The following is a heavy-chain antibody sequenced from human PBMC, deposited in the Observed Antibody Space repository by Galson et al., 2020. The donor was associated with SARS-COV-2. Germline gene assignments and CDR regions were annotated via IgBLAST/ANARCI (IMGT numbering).Heavy chain of an antibody. J-gene: IGHJ6*03. CDR2: ISWNSGSI. CDR1: GFTFDDYA. Sequence: GGSLRLSCAASGFTFDDYAMHWVRQAPGKGLEWVSGISWNSGSIGYADSVKGRFTISRDNAKNSLYLQMNSLRAEDTALYYCAKIPGWSDTYSGFMAVGGKGPPVTVSS. CDR3: AKIPGWSDTYSGFMAV. V-gene: IGHV3-9*01. D-gene: IGHD3-9*01.